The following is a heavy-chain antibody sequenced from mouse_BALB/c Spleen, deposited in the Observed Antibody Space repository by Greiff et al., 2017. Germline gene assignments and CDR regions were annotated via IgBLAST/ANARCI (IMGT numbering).Heavy chain of an antibody. Sequence: VQLQQSGPELVKPGASVKISCKASGYTFTDYNMHWVKQSHGKSLEWIGYIYPYNGGTGYNQKFKSKATLTVDNSSSTAYMELRSLTSEDSAVYYCARSTVVAPLGYWGQGTTLTVSS. CDR2: IYPYNGGT. D-gene: IGHD1-1*01. V-gene: IGHV1S29*02. J-gene: IGHJ2*01. CDR3: ARSTVVAPLGY. CDR1: GYTFTDYN.